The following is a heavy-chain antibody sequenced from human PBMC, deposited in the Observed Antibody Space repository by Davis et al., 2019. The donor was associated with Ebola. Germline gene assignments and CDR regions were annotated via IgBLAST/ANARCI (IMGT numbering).Heavy chain of an antibody. V-gene: IGHV1-8*02. J-gene: IGHJ5*02. CDR3: TRGIARRQLGSWFDP. D-gene: IGHD6-6*01. CDR2: MNPSSGNT. CDR1: GYVFTTYD. Sequence: AASVKVSCKTSGYVFTTYDINWVRQATGQGLEWMGWMNPSSGNTGYAQRFQGRVTMTRDTSITTAYMELSSLTFDDTAVYFCTRGIARRQLGSWFDPWGQGTPVTVSS.